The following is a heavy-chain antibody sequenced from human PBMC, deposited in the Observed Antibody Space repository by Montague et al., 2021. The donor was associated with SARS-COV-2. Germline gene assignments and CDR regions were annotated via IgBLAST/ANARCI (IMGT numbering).Heavy chain of an antibody. Sequence: SETLSLTCAVYGGSFSDYHWTWIRQSPGGGLEWLGQINYGGSTKYNPSLRSRVTISIDTSKNQLSLKLTSVTAADTAVYYCARGAPGYWGQGTLVTVSS. J-gene: IGHJ4*02. CDR2: INYGGST. D-gene: IGHD1-1*01. CDR3: ARGAPGY. CDR1: GGSFSDYH. V-gene: IGHV4-34*01.